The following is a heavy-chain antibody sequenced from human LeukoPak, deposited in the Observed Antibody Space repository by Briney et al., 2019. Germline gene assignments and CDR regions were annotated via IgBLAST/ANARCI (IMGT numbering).Heavy chain of an antibody. CDR2: INSDGSST. CDR3: ARGGGYSSGANDY. Sequence: GGSLRLSCAASGFTFISYWMPWVRPAPGKRLLWVSRINSDGSSTSYADSVKGRFTISRDNAKNTLYLQMNSLRAEDTAVYYCARGGGYSSGANDYWGQGTLVTVSS. J-gene: IGHJ4*02. V-gene: IGHV3-74*01. CDR1: GFTFISYW. D-gene: IGHD6-19*01.